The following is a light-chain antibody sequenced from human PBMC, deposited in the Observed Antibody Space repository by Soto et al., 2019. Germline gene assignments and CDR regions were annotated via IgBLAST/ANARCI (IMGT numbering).Light chain of an antibody. CDR1: QSLSSN. V-gene: IGKV3-15*01. J-gene: IGKJ4*01. Sequence: EIVMTQSPATLSVSPGERATLSCRASQSLSSNLAWYQQKPGQAPRLLIYGASTRATGTPDRFSGSWSGTDFTLTISSLQPEDSALYYCQQYNNWPSLTFGGGTKVE. CDR3: QQYNNWPSLT. CDR2: GAS.